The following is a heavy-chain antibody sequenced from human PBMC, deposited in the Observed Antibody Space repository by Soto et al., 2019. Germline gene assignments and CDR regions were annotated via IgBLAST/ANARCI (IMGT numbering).Heavy chain of an antibody. CDR2: IYYSGST. Sequence: SETLYLTCTVSGGSISSGDYYWSWIRQPPGKGLEWIGYIYYSGSTYYNPSLKSRVTISVDTSKNQFSLKLSSVTAADTAVYYCARDRFEGYGMDVWGQGTTVTVSS. V-gene: IGHV4-30-4*01. CDR3: ARDRFEGYGMDV. CDR1: GGSISSGDYY. D-gene: IGHD3-9*01. J-gene: IGHJ6*02.